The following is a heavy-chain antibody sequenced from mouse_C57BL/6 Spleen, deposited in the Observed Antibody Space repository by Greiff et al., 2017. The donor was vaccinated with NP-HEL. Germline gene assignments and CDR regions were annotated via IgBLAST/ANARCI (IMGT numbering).Heavy chain of an antibody. CDR1: GFTFSSYA. V-gene: IGHV5-4*01. D-gene: IGHD1-1*01. J-gene: IGHJ2*01. Sequence: EVKLEESGGGLVKPGGSLKLSCAASGFTFSSYAMSWVRQTPEKRLEWVATISDGGSYTYYPDNVKGRFTISRDNAKNNLYLQMSHLKSEDTAMYYCARDTDYGSSPYYFDYWGQGTTLTVSS. CDR3: ARDTDYGSSPYYFDY. CDR2: ISDGGSYT.